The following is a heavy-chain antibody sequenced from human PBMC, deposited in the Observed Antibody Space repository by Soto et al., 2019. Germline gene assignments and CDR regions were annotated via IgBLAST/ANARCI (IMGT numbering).Heavy chain of an antibody. CDR2: ISYDGSNK. D-gene: IGHD5-18*01. CDR1: GFTFSSYA. Sequence: PGGSLRLSCAAPGFTFSSYAMHWVRQAPGKGLEWVAVISYDGSNKYYADSVKGRFTISRDNSKNTLYLQMNSLRAEDTAVYYCARIPNTAMVPLGAFDIWGQGTMVTVSS. J-gene: IGHJ3*02. V-gene: IGHV3-30-3*01. CDR3: ARIPNTAMVPLGAFDI.